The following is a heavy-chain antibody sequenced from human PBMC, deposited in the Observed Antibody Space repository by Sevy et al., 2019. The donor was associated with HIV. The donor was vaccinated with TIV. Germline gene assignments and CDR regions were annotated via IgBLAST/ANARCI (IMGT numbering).Heavy chain of an antibody. J-gene: IGHJ4*02. CDR1: GFTFGDYA. V-gene: IGHV3-49*03. CDR3: TRDRDIVVVPAAMTGYFDY. Sequence: GGSLRLSCTASGFTFGDYAMSWFRQAPGKGLEWVGFIRSKAYGGTTEYAASVKGRFTISRDDSKSIAYLQMNSLKTXXXAVYYCTRDRDIVVVPAAMTGYFDYWGQGTLVTVSS. D-gene: IGHD2-2*01. CDR2: IRSKAYGGTT.